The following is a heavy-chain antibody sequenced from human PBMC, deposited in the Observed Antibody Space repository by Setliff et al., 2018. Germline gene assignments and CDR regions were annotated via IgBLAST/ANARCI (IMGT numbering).Heavy chain of an antibody. Sequence: GASVKVSCKTSGYAFITFGMSWVRQAPGRGLEWMGWISPVYGIANYARKFQGRVTMTADTSTTTAYLELTSLRYDDTAAYYCVRGPGPSVVVAIPFDHWGQGSLFTVSS. D-gene: IGHD3-22*01. CDR2: ISPVYGIA. CDR1: GYAFITFG. CDR3: VRGPGPSVVVAIPFDH. J-gene: IGHJ4*02. V-gene: IGHV1-18*01.